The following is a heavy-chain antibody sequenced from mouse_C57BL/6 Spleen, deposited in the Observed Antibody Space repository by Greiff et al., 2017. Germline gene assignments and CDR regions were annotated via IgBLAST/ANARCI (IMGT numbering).Heavy chain of an antibody. D-gene: IGHD2-5*01. CDR2: IWSGGGT. CDR3: ARGSNYSNTLAVDY. CDR1: GFSLTSYG. Sequence: QVQLQQSGPGLVQPSQSLSITCTVSGFSLTSYGVHWVRQSPGKGLEWLGVIWSGGGTDNNSDFISRLSISTDNATSQVFFKMNSKRADDSAIYYYARGSNYSNTLAVDYWGQGTSVTVAS. J-gene: IGHJ4*01. V-gene: IGHV2-2*01.